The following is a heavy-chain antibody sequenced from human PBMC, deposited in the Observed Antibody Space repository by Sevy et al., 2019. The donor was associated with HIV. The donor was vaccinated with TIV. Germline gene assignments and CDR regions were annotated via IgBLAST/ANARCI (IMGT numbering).Heavy chain of an antibody. J-gene: IGHJ1*01. CDR3: ARAPSGSQGPGQYFQH. CDR2: ISTLNT. V-gene: IGHV1-18*01. Sequence: ASVKVSCKASGYSFTSYGITWVRQAPGQGLEWMGWISTLNTNYAQKLQGRVTLTTDTSTGKVYMELRSLRSDDTAVYYCARAPSGSQGPGQYFQHWGQGTLVTVSS. D-gene: IGHD1-26*01. CDR1: GYSFTSYG.